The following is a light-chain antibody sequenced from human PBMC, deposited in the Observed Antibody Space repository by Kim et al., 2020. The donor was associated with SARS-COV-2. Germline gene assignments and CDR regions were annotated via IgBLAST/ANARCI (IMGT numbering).Light chain of an antibody. CDR1: HNVAIN. J-gene: IGKJ4*01. CDR3: QQRGTWPHALT. CDR2: NAT. V-gene: IGKV3-11*01. Sequence: PGESATLSCSASHNVAINLAWYQQTPGQPPRLLIYNATIRAAGIPDRFSGSGSGTDFALTISSLAPEDFAVYYCQQRGTWPHALTFGGGTKVDIK.